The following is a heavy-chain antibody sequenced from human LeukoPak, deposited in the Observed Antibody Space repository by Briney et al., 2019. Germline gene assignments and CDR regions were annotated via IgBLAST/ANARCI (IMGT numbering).Heavy chain of an antibody. V-gene: IGHV4-59*12. CDR2: IYYSGST. J-gene: IGHJ4*02. Sequence: SETLSLTCTVSGGSISSYYWSWIRQPPGKGLEWIGYIYYSGSTNYNPSLKSRVTISVDTSKNQFSLKLSSVTAADTAVYYCARGRMVTMIVVVTHYFDYWGQGTLVTVSS. CDR1: GGSISSYY. CDR3: ARGRMVTMIVVVTHYFDY. D-gene: IGHD3-22*01.